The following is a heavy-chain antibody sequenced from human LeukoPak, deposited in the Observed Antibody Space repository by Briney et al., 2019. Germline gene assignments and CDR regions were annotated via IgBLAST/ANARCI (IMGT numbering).Heavy chain of an antibody. V-gene: IGHV3-74*01. CDR1: GFTFSSYW. Sequence: GGSLRLSCAASGFTFSSYWMHWVRQAPGKGLVWVSSIKTDGSSTDYADSVKGRFTISRDNAKNTLYLQMNSLRAEDTAVYYCARGRRGATTSTYYYYYMDVWGKGTTVTVSS. CDR2: IKTDGSST. D-gene: IGHD1-26*01. J-gene: IGHJ6*03. CDR3: ARGRRGATTSTYYYYYMDV.